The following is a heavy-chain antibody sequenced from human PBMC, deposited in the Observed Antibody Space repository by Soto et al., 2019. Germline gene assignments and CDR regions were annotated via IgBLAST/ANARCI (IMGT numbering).Heavy chain of an antibody. J-gene: IGHJ4*02. CDR2: IYWNDDK. CDR3: ALSLYYYDSSYFDY. D-gene: IGHD3-22*01. Sequence: SGPTMVNPTQTLTLTCTFSGFSLSTSGVGVGWIRQPPGKALEWLALIYWNDDKRYSPSLKSRLTITKDTSKNQVVLTMTNMDPVDTATYYCALSLYYYDSSYFDYWGQGTLVTVSS. V-gene: IGHV2-5*01. CDR1: GFSLSTSGVG.